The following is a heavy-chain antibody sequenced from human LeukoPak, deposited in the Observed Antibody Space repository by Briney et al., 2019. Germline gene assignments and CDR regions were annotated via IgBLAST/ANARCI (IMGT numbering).Heavy chain of an antibody. CDR3: VYGDFVRTVNYFDY. Sequence: GGSLRLSCAASGFTFSSYSMNWVRQAPGKGLEWVSSISSSSSYIYYADSVKGRFTISRDNSKNSLFLQMTSLRAEDTALYYCVYGDFVRTVNYFDYWGQGTLVTVSS. CDR2: ISSSSSYI. CDR1: GFTFSSYS. D-gene: IGHD4-17*01. V-gene: IGHV3-21*01. J-gene: IGHJ4*02.